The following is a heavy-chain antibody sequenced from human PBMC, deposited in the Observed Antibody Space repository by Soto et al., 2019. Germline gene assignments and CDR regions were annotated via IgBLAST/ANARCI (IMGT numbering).Heavy chain of an antibody. CDR1: GGSISSSSYY. D-gene: IGHD2-8*01. CDR3: ARIRHCSNGVCYAEW. J-gene: IGHJ4*02. Sequence: QLQLQESGPGLVKPSETLSLTCTVSGGSISSSSYYWGWIRQPPGKGLEWIGTIYYSGNTYYNPSLKSRVTISVDTSKNQFSLNLSSVTAAETAVYYCARIRHCSNGVCYAEWWGQGTQVTVSS. V-gene: IGHV4-39*01. CDR2: IYYSGNT.